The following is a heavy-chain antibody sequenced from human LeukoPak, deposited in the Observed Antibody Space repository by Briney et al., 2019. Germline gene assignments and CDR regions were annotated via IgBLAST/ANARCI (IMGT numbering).Heavy chain of an antibody. CDR2: INHSGST. D-gene: IGHD5-24*01. J-gene: IGHJ6*02. V-gene: IGHV4-34*01. Sequence: PSETLSLTCAVYGGSFSGYYWSWIRQPPGKGLERIGEINHSGSTNYNPSLKSRVTISVDTSKNQFSLKLSSVTAADTAVYYCARDGRDGYNGPIDVWGQGTTVTVS. CDR1: GGSFSGYY. CDR3: ARDGRDGYNGPIDV.